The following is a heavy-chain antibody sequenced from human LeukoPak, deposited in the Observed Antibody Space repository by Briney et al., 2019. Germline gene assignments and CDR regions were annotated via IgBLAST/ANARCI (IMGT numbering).Heavy chain of an antibody. CDR2: IIPIFGTA. J-gene: IGHJ4*02. CDR1: GGTFSSYA. CDR3: ARAWEYDYVWGSFDY. D-gene: IGHD3-16*01. Sequence: SVKVSCKASGGTFSSYAISWVRQAPGQGLEWMGGIIPIFGTANYAQKFQGRVTITADESASTAYMELSSLRSEDTAVYYCARAWEYDYVWGSFDYWGQGTLVTVSS. V-gene: IGHV1-69*13.